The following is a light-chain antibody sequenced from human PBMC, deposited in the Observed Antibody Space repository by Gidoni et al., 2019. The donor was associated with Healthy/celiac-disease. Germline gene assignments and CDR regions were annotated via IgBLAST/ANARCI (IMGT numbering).Light chain of an antibody. Sequence: DIVMTQSPLSLPVTPGEPASISCRSSQSLLHSNGYNYLDWYLQKPGQSPQLLIYLGSNRASGVPDRFSGSGSGTDFTLKISRVEAEDVGVYYCMQALQGWTFXQXTKVEIK. CDR2: LGS. J-gene: IGKJ1*01. CDR1: QSLLHSNGYNY. V-gene: IGKV2-28*01. CDR3: MQALQGWT.